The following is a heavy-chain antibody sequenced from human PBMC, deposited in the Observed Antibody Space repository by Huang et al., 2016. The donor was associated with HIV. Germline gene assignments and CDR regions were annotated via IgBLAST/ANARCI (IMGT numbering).Heavy chain of an antibody. Sequence: QVQLVESGGGVVQPGGSLRLSCGASGFIFDNFGMHWVRQAPGKGVEWVAFIRYDGSNEYNGESVKGRFSISRDNFENMVYLQMNSLGDGDTAIYYCARAVDGFNSKGFYMDVWGKGTAVSVSS. J-gene: IGHJ6*03. CDR2: IRYDGSNE. D-gene: IGHD5-12*01. V-gene: IGHV3-30*02. CDR1: GFIFDNFG. CDR3: ARAVDGFNSKGFYMDV.